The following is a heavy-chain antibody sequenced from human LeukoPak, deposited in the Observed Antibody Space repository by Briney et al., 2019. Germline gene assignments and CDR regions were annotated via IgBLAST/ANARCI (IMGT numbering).Heavy chain of an antibody. CDR3: AKDYIRYYYDSSGSMDV. J-gene: IGHJ6*03. D-gene: IGHD3-22*01. CDR2: IKQDGSEK. Sequence: PGGSLRLSCAASGFTFSSYWTSWVRQAPGKGLEWVANIKQDGSEKYYVDSVKGRFTISRDNAKNSLYLQMNSLSAEDTAVYYCAKDYIRYYYDSSGSMDVWGKGTTVTVSS. V-gene: IGHV3-7*01. CDR1: GFTFSSYW.